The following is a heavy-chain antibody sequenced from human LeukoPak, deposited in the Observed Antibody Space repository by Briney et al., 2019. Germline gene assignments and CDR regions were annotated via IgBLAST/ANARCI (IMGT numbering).Heavy chain of an antibody. CDR3: ARHSGAGTGFVY. Sequence: SESLSLTCTVSGGSTSSYYWSWIRQPPGKGLEWIGYIYYSGSTNYNPSLKSRLTISIDTSKNQFSLKLSSVTAADTAVYYCARHSGAGTGFVYWGQGTLVTVSS. J-gene: IGHJ4*02. D-gene: IGHD4/OR15-4a*01. CDR2: IYYSGST. V-gene: IGHV4-59*08. CDR1: GGSTSSYY.